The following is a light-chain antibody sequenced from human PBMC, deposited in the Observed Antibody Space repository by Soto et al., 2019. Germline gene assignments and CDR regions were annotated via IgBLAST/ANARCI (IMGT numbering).Light chain of an antibody. CDR2: YDD. CDR3: AAWDDSLNGVV. CDR1: SSNIGNNA. V-gene: IGLV1-36*01. Sequence: QSVLTQQPSVSEAPRQRVTISCSGSSSNIGNNAVNWYQQLPGKAPKLVIYYDDLLPSGVSDRFSGSKSGTSASLAISGLQSEDEADYYCAAWDDSLNGVVFGGGTKLTVL. J-gene: IGLJ2*01.